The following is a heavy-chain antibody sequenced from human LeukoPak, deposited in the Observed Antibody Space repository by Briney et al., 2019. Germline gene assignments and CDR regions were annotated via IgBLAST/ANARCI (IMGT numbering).Heavy chain of an antibody. V-gene: IGHV4-30-4*01. CDR2: IYYSGST. CDR3: ARVTSSGYQFDY. Sequence: SQTLSLTCTVSGGSISSDDYYWSWIRQLPGKGLEWIGYIYYSGSTYYNPSLKSRVTISVDTSKNQFSLKLSSVTAADTAVYYCARVTSSGYQFDYWGQGTLVTVSS. CDR1: GGSISSDDYY. D-gene: IGHD3-22*01. J-gene: IGHJ4*02.